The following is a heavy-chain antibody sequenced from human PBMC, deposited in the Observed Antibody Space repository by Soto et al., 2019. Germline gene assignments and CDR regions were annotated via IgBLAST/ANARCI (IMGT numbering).Heavy chain of an antibody. J-gene: IGHJ6*03. CDR1: GGYFSGYY. CDR2: INHSGST. CDR3: ARGPGGYYYYYYYMDV. Sequence: PSETLSLTCAVYGGYFSGYYWSWIRQPPGKGLEWIGEINHSGSTNYNPSLKSRVTISVDTSKNQFSLKLSSVTAADTAVYYCARGPGGYYYYYYYMDVWGKGTTVTVSS. V-gene: IGHV4-34*01. D-gene: IGHD3-16*01.